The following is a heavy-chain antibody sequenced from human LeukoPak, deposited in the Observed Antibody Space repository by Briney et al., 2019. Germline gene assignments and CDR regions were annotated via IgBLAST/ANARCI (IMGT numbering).Heavy chain of an antibody. CDR1: GFTFSDYY. CDR3: ARDREQQLVANWFDP. Sequence: GGSLRLSCAASGFTFSDYYMSWIRQAPGKGLEWVSYISSSSSYTNYPDSVKGRSTISRDNAKNTLYLQMNSLRAEDTAVYYCARDREQQLVANWFDPWGQGTLVTVSS. CDR2: ISSSSSYT. J-gene: IGHJ5*02. D-gene: IGHD6-13*01. V-gene: IGHV3-11*06.